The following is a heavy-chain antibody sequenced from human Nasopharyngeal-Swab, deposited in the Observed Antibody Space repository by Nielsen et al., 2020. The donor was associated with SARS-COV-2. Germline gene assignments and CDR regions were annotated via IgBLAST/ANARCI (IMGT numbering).Heavy chain of an antibody. J-gene: IGHJ6*02. Sequence: SETLSLTCTVSGGSISSGSYYWSWIRQPAGKGLEWIGRIYTSGSTNYNPSLKSRVTISVDTSKNQFSLKLSSVTAADTAVYYCARVTAHGDYYYYYGMDVWGQGTTVTVSS. CDR3: ARVTAHGDYYYYYGMDV. CDR1: GGSISSGSYY. CDR2: IYTSGST. V-gene: IGHV4-61*02. D-gene: IGHD3-10*01.